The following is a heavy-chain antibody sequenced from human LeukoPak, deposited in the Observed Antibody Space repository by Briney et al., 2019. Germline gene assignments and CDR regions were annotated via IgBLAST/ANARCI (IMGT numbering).Heavy chain of an antibody. D-gene: IGHD2-21*01. J-gene: IGHJ5*02. CDR3: ARGRFPLYCGGDCYRAGWFDP. CDR2: INPNSGNT. V-gene: IGHV1-8*02. CDR1: GYTFTGYY. Sequence: ASVKVSCKASGYTFTGYYMHWVRQAPGQGLEWMGWINPNSGNTGYAQKFQGRVTMTRNTSISTAYMELSSLRSEDTAVYYCARGRFPLYCGGDCYRAGWFDPWGQGTLVTVSS.